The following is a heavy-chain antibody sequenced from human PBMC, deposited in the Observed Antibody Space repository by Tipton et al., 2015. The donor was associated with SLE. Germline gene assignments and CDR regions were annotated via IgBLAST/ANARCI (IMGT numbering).Heavy chain of an antibody. CDR2: VFTSGNT. D-gene: IGHD1-26*01. J-gene: IGHJ2*01. Sequence: TLSLTCAVSGGSISSGSYYWSWIRQPAGKGLEWIGRVFTSGNTNYNPSLKTPKSRVTISVDTSKNQFSLRLSSVTAADTAVFYCARGWVGSRRYFDLWGRGTLVTVSS. CDR3: ARGWVGSRRYFDL. CDR1: GGSISSGSYY. V-gene: IGHV4-61*02.